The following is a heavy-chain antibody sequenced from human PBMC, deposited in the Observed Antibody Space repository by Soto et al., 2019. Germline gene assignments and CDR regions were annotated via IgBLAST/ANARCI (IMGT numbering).Heavy chain of an antibody. D-gene: IGHD3-3*01. CDR1: GGSISSGGYY. CDR3: ARINRSIRAFDI. J-gene: IGHJ3*02. CDR2: IYYSGST. V-gene: IGHV4-31*03. Sequence: QVQLQESGPGLVKPSQTLSVTCTVSGGSISSGGYYWSWIRQHPGKGLEWIGYIYYSGSTYYNPSLQSRLTISVDTSKNQFSLKLSSVTAADTAVYYCARINRSIRAFDIWGQGTMVTVST.